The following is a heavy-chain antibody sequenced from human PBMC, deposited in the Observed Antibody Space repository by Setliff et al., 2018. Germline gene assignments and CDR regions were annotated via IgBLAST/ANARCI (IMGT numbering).Heavy chain of an antibody. V-gene: IGHV1-69*05. CDR3: VREGVDSRSSTDYRYYMDV. CDR2: TIPIFGTT. Sequence: ASVKVSCRASGGTFSDYGISWVRQAPGQGLEWMGGTIPIFGTTDYAQKFQGRVTIITDESTSTAFMQLSSLRSEDTAVYYCVREGVDSRSSTDYRYYMDVWGKGTTVTVSS. J-gene: IGHJ6*03. D-gene: IGHD3-22*01. CDR1: GGTFSDYG.